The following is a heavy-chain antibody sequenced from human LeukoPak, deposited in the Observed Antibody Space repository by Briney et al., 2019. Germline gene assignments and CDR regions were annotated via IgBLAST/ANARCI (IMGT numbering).Heavy chain of an antibody. J-gene: IGHJ5*02. Sequence: SETLSLTCTVSGGSISSSSYYWGWIRQPPGKGLEWIGYIYYSGSTNYNPSLKSRVTISVDTSKNQFSLKLSSVTAADTAVYYCARDQPNKNWFDPWGQGTLVTVSS. CDR1: GGSISSSSYY. D-gene: IGHD1/OR15-1a*01. CDR2: IYYSGST. CDR3: ARDQPNKNWFDP. V-gene: IGHV4-61*01.